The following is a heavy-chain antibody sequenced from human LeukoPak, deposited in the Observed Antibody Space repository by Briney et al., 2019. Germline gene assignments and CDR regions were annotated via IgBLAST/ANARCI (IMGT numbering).Heavy chain of an antibody. J-gene: IGHJ4*02. Sequence: GGSLRLSCVASGFAFSSYAMNWVRQAPGKGLEWVAIISYDGGYKYYADSVKGRFTISRDNSKNTLWLQMNSLRAEDTAVYYCAKASPTYYYDSSGYYFPFDYWGQGTLVTVSS. V-gene: IGHV3-30*18. CDR1: GFAFSSYA. D-gene: IGHD3-22*01. CDR3: AKASPTYYYDSSGYYFPFDY. CDR2: ISYDGGYK.